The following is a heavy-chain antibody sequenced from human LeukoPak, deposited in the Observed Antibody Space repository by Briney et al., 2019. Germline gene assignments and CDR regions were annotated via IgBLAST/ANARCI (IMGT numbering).Heavy chain of an antibody. D-gene: IGHD1-26*01. Sequence: GGSLRLSCAASGFTLSRDSMNWVRQAPGKGLEWISYISHDSGIRYYADSVRGRFTISRDNAKNSLYLQMHSLRAEDTAVYYCAREIPGGAVTLDYWGQGTLVTVSS. CDR3: AREIPGGAVTLDY. CDR1: GFTLSRDS. J-gene: IGHJ4*02. V-gene: IGHV3-48*01. CDR2: ISHDSGIR.